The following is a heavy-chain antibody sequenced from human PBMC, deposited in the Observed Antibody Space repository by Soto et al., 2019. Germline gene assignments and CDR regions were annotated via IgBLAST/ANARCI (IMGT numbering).Heavy chain of an antibody. V-gene: IGHV4-34*01. Sequence: SETLSLTCAVYGGSFSGYYWSWIRQPPGKGLEWIGEINHSGSTNYNPSLKSRVTISVDTSKNQFSLKLSSVTAADTAVYYCARGSYDILTGSKRAWFDPWGQGTLVTVSS. CDR3: ARGSYDILTGSKRAWFDP. J-gene: IGHJ5*02. CDR1: GGSFSGYY. CDR2: INHSGST. D-gene: IGHD3-9*01.